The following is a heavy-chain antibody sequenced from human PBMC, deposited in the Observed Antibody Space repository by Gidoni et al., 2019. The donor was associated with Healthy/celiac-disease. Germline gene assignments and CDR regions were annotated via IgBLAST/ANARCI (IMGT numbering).Heavy chain of an antibody. Sequence: QVQLVESGGGVVQPGRSLRPSCAASGFTFSSYGMPWVRQAPGKGLGWVAVIWYDGSNKYYADSVKGRFTISRDNSKNTLYLQMNSLRAEDTAVYYCARANSGDFNWFDPWGQGTLVTVSS. J-gene: IGHJ5*02. V-gene: IGHV3-33*01. CDR2: IWYDGSNK. CDR3: ARANSGDFNWFDP. CDR1: GFTFSSYG. D-gene: IGHD4-17*01.